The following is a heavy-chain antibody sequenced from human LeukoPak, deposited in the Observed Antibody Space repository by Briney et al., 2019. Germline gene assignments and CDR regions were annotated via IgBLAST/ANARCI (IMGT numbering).Heavy chain of an antibody. J-gene: IGHJ4*02. CDR3: ATHPNGYGSGSYRRTTWCYFDY. CDR2: ISGSGGST. D-gene: IGHD3-10*01. CDR1: GFTFSSYA. Sequence: PGGSLRLSCAASGFTFSSYAMSWVRQAPGKGLEWVSAISGSGGSTYYAGSVKGRFTISRDNSKNTLYLQMNSLRAEDTAVYYCATHPNGYGSGSYRRTTWCYFDYWGQGTLVTVSS. V-gene: IGHV3-23*01.